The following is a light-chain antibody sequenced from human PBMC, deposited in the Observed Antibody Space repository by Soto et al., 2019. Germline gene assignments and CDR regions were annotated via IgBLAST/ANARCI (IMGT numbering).Light chain of an antibody. Sequence: AIQLTQSPSSLSASVGDRVTITCRASQGISSALAWSQQKPAKAPKLLLYDASSLESGVPSRFSGSGSGPEFTLTTSSLQPDDSATYYCQHYNSYSEAFGQGTKVDIK. CDR1: QGISSA. CDR3: QHYNSYSEA. CDR2: DAS. V-gene: IGKV1-13*02. J-gene: IGKJ1*01.